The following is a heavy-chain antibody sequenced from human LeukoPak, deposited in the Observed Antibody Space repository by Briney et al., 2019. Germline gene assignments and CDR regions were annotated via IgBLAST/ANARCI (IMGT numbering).Heavy chain of an antibody. CDR2: ITGSGGGI. J-gene: IGHJ4*02. CDR1: GFTFSSYA. D-gene: IGHD1-26*01. CDR3: AKDPSGSYYRGAFDY. Sequence: GGSLRLSCAATGFTFSSYAMTWVRQAPGKGLQWVSVITGSGGGIYQADSVKGRFTISRDNSKNTLYLQMNSLRAEDTAVYYCAKDPSGSYYRGAFDYWGQGTLVTVSS. V-gene: IGHV3-23*01.